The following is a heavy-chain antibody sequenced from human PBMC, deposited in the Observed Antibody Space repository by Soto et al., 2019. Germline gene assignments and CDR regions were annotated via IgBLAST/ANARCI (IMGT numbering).Heavy chain of an antibody. V-gene: IGHV3-21*01. Sequence: PGGSLRLSCAASGFTFSSYSMNWVRQAPGKGLEWVSSISSSSSYIYYADSVKGRFTISRDNAKNSLYLQMNSLRAEDTAVYYCASFDIKYYYYYGMDVWGQGTTVTVSS. J-gene: IGHJ6*02. CDR2: ISSSSSYI. CDR3: ASFDIKYYYYYGMDV. CDR1: GFTFSSYS. D-gene: IGHD3-9*01.